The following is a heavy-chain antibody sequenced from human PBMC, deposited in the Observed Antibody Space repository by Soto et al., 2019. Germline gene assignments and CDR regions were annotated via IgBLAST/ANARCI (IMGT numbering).Heavy chain of an antibody. CDR3: AKDSTGTSDWYLDL. D-gene: IGHD1-7*01. CDR1: GFTFKTFG. Sequence: GGSLRLSCEGAGFTFKTFGIHWVRQAPGKGLEWVAMTSSDGSNKYYSDSVKGRFTVSRDNSKNTLYLQMDRLRLEDTAVYYCAKDSTGTSDWYLDLWGRGTLVTVSS. J-gene: IGHJ2*01. CDR2: TSSDGSNK. V-gene: IGHV3-30*18.